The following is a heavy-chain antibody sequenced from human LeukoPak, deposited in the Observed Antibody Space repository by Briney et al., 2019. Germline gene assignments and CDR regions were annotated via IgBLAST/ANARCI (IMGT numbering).Heavy chain of an antibody. CDR3: TRPPMEAVAGTGY. D-gene: IGHD6-19*01. CDR2: IRSKANSYAT. J-gene: IGHJ4*02. Sequence: HPGGSLRLSCAASGFTFSGSAMPWVRQASGKGLEWVGRIRSKANSYATAYAASVKGRFTISRDDSKNTAYLQMNSLKTEDTAVYYCTRPPMEAVAGTGYWGQGTLVTVSS. V-gene: IGHV3-73*01. CDR1: GFTFSGSA.